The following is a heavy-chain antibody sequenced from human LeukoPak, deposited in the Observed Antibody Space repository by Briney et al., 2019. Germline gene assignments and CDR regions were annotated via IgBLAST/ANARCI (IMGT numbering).Heavy chain of an antibody. D-gene: IGHD6-19*01. J-gene: IGHJ4*02. CDR2: IYYSGST. Sequence: KPSETLSLTCTVSGGSIRGYYWSWIRQPPGKGLEWIGYIYYSGSTNYNPSLKSRVTISVDTSKNQFSLRLSSVTAADTAVYYCASLDSSGWYFFDNWGQGTLVTVSS. CDR1: GGSIRGYY. V-gene: IGHV4-59*08. CDR3: ASLDSSGWYFFDN.